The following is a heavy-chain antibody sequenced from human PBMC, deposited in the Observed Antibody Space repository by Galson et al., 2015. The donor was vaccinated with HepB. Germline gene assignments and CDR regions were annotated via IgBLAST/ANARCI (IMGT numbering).Heavy chain of an antibody. Sequence: SVKVSCKASGYTFTSYGISYVRQAPGQGLEWVGWINPYNGGINYAQKLQDRVTMATDTSTSTAYVELRSLRSDDTAVYYCARGPWVGALTEILVFQHWGQGTLVTVSS. CDR2: INPYNGGI. CDR3: ARGPWVGALTEILVFQH. J-gene: IGHJ1*01. D-gene: IGHD3-10*01. CDR1: GYTFTSYG. V-gene: IGHV1-18*04.